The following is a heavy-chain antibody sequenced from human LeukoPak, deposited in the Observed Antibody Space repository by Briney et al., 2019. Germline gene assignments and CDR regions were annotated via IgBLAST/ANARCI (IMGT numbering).Heavy chain of an antibody. CDR2: IIPIFGTA. CDR1: GGTFSSYA. CDR3: ASAWDQLSPGAFDI. J-gene: IGHJ3*02. V-gene: IGHV1-69*05. Sequence: SVKVSCKASGGTFSSYAISWVRQAPGQGLEWMGGIIPIFGTANYAQKFQGRVTITTDESTSTAYMELSSLRSEDTAVYYCASAWDQLSPGAFDIWGQGTMDTVSS. D-gene: IGHD2-2*01.